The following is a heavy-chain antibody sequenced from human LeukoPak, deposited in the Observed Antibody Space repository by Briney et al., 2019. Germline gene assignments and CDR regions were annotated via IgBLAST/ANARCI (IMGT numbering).Heavy chain of an antibody. D-gene: IGHD6-19*01. CDR3: AKDLTRGSGWPIDY. CDR1: GFTFDDYA. J-gene: IGHJ4*02. Sequence: PGGALRLSCAASGFTFDDYAMHWVRQAPGKGVEWVSLISGDGGSTYYADSVKGRFTISRDNSKNSLYLQMNSLRTEDTALYYCAKDLTRGSGWPIDYWGQGTLVTVSS. V-gene: IGHV3-43*02. CDR2: ISGDGGST.